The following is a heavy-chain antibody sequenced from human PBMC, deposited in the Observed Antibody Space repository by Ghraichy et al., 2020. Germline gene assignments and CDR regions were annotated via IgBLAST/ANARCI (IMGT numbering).Heavy chain of an antibody. CDR2: ISYDGSNK. CDR3: ARDGVNSGRSGYFLEFDY. V-gene: IGHV3-30-3*01. D-gene: IGHD3-3*01. J-gene: IGHJ4*02. Sequence: GGSLRLSCAASGFTFSSYAMHWVRQAPGKGLEWVAVISYDGSNKYYADSVKGRFTISRDNSKNTLYLQMNSLRAEDTAVYYCARDGVNSGRSGYFLEFDYWGQGTLVTVSS. CDR1: GFTFSSYA.